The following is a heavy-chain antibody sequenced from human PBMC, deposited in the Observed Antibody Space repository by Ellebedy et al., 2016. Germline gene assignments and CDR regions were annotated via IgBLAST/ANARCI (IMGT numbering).Heavy chain of an antibody. CDR2: IKEDGITT. V-gene: IGHV3-74*01. CDR3: TKSDYFDT. CDR1: GFTFSGHW. Sequence: GESLKISCAVSGFTFSGHWMNCVRPAPGKGLVWASRIKEDGITTYYADSVKGRFTVSRDNAKNTLYLQMNSLRAEDTAVYYCTKSDYFDTWGQGTLVTVSS. D-gene: IGHD4-11*01. J-gene: IGHJ5*02.